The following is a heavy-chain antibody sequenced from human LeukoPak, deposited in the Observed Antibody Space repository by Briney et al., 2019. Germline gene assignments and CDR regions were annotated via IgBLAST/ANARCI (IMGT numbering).Heavy chain of an antibody. CDR1: GFTFSSYA. Sequence: PGGSLRLSCAASGFTFSSYAMSWVRQAPGKGLEWVSAIGGSGGSTYYADSVKGRFTISRDNSKNTLYLQMNSLRAEDTAVYYCAKAETRRLRYFDWLSPRPYYYYGMDVWGQGTTVTVSS. V-gene: IGHV3-23*01. D-gene: IGHD3-9*01. J-gene: IGHJ6*02. CDR3: AKAETRRLRYFDWLSPRPYYYYGMDV. CDR2: IGGSGGST.